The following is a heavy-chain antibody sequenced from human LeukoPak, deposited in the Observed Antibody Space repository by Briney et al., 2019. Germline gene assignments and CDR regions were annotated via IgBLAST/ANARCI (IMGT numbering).Heavy chain of an antibody. CDR1: GFTFDDYG. CDR3: AKDLSIGVAGTEGGYYNGMDV. Sequence: GGSLRLSCAASGFTFDDYGMHWARQAPGKGLEWVSGINWNSATIAYADSVKGRFTISRDNAKNSLYLQMNSLRPEDTALYYCAKDLSIGVAGTEGGYYNGMDVWGQGATVTVSS. V-gene: IGHV3-9*01. CDR2: INWNSATI. D-gene: IGHD6-19*01. J-gene: IGHJ6*02.